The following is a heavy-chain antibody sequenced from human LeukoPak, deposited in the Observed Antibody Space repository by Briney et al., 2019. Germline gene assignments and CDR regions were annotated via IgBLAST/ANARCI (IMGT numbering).Heavy chain of an antibody. CDR2: IRSKGNSYAT. V-gene: IGHV3-73*01. J-gene: IGHJ4*02. D-gene: IGHD3-22*01. CDR3: ASYYDSSTLSHDY. Sequence: PGGSLTLSCAASGFTFSGSSMHWVRQASGKGLEWVGRIRSKGNSYATAYAASVKGRFTISRDDSKNTAYLQMNSLKTEDTAVYYCASYYDSSTLSHDYWGQGTLVTVSA. CDR1: GFTFSGSS.